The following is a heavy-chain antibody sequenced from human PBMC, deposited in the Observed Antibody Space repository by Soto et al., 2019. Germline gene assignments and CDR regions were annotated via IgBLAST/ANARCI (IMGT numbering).Heavy chain of an antibody. CDR3: AKDGERFGPYYYYMDV. CDR1: GFTFSSYS. Sequence: GGSLRLSCAASGFTFSSYSMNWVRQAPGKGLEWVSSISSNRSYIYYADSVKGRFTISRDNSKNTLYLQMNSLRAEDTAVYYCAKDGERFGPYYYYMDVWGKGTTVTVSS. D-gene: IGHD3-10*01. J-gene: IGHJ6*03. CDR2: ISSNRSYI. V-gene: IGHV3-21*01.